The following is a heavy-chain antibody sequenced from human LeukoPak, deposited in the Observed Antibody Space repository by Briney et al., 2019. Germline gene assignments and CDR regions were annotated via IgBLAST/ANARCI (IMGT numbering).Heavy chain of an antibody. CDR1: GYTFTSYA. Sequence: ASVKVSCKASGYTFTSYAMNWVRQAPGQGLEWMGWINTNTGNPTYAQGFTGRFVFSLDTSVSTAYLQISSLKAEDTAVYYCARGGPRVPAARSYWFDPWGQGTLVTVSS. J-gene: IGHJ5*02. V-gene: IGHV7-4-1*02. CDR2: INTNTGNP. D-gene: IGHD2-2*01. CDR3: ARGGPRVPAARSYWFDP.